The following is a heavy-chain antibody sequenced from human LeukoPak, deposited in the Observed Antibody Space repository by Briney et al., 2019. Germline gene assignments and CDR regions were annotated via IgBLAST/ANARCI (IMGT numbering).Heavy chain of an antibody. J-gene: IGHJ4*02. V-gene: IGHV3-30-3*01. Sequence: GGSLRLSCAASGFTFSSYAMHWVRQAPGKGLEWVAVISYDGSNKYYADSVKGRFTISRDNSKNTLYLQMNSLSAEDTAVYFCAKVRAGWYFDYWGQGTLVTVSS. CDR3: AKVRAGWYFDY. CDR2: ISYDGSNK. D-gene: IGHD6-19*01. CDR1: GFTFSSYA.